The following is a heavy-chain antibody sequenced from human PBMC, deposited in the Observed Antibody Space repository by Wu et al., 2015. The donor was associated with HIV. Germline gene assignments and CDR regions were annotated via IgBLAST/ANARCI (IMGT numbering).Heavy chain of an antibody. CDR3: GREQYGAVSGLSMDV. CDR2: LNPSGGRR. V-gene: IGHV1-46*01. CDR1: GYTFTSYG. J-gene: IGHJ6*04. D-gene: IGHD3-16*01. Sequence: QLVQSGAEVTKPGASVKVSCKASGYTFTSYGISWVRQAPGQGLEWVGTLNPSGGRRRNALKFRDRITMTRDMSASTFYMELRRLTSEDTAVYYCGREQYGAVSGLSMDVWGKGTTVIVFS.